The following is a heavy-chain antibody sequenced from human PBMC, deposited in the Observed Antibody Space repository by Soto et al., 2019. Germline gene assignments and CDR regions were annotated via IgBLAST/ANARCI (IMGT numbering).Heavy chain of an antibody. Sequence: QITFKESGPTLVRPTQTLTLTCAFSGFSLSTSGVGVGWIRQPPGKALEWLAVIYWDDSKHYSPSLRSRLTITKDTSKNQVVLTMTNMDPMDTGTYYCAHKGPEDWPLDYWGQGTLVTVSS. V-gene: IGHV2-5*02. CDR2: IYWDDSK. J-gene: IGHJ4*02. CDR1: GFSLSTSGVG. D-gene: IGHD3-9*01. CDR3: AHKGPEDWPLDY.